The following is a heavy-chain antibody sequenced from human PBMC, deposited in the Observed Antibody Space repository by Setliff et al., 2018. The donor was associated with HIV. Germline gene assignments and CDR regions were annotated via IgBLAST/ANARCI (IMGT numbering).Heavy chain of an antibody. V-gene: IGHV5-51*01. D-gene: IGHD7-27*01. CDR2: IFPLDSET. J-gene: IGHJ4*03. Sequence: GESLKISCQGPEYFFRTSWIGWVRQLPGKGLEWVAVIFPLDSETRYNPSLEGHVTISVDKSITTAYLQWDSLKASDTAMYYCTRRRRAPGTGDLEAYWGQGTMVTVSS. CDR3: TRRRRAPGTGDLEAY. CDR1: EYFFRTSW.